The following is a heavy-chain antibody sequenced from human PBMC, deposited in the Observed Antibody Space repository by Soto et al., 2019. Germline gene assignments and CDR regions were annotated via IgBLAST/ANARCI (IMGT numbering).Heavy chain of an antibody. Sequence: GASVKVSCKAFGFIFNNYAISWVRQAPGQGLEWMGWISANSGNTNYAQKLQGRVTMTTDTSTSTAYTELRSLRSDDTAVYYCATAGNYDSSGRDFWGQGTLVTVPQ. CDR1: GFIFNNYA. CDR2: ISANSGNT. J-gene: IGHJ4*02. D-gene: IGHD3-22*01. CDR3: ATAGNYDSSGRDF. V-gene: IGHV1-18*04.